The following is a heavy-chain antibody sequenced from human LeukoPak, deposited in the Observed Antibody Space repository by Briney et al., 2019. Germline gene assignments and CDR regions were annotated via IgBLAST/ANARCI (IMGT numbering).Heavy chain of an antibody. J-gene: IGHJ4*02. D-gene: IGHD4-17*01. V-gene: IGHV1-3*01. CDR2: INAGNGNT. CDR1: GYTFTSYA. CDR3: ARGDGDYPPYYFDY. Sequence: ASVKVSCKASGYTFTSYAMHWVRQAPGQRPEWMGWINAGNGNTKYSQKFQGRVTITRDTSASTAYMELSSLRSEDTAVYYCARGDGDYPPYYFDYWGQGTLVTVSS.